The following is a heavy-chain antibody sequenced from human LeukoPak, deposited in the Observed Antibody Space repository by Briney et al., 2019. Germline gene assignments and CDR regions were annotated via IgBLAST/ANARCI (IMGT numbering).Heavy chain of an antibody. CDR2: ISYDGSNK. J-gene: IGHJ6*02. CDR3: ARPSGGYDILTGYIDYYGMDV. D-gene: IGHD3-9*01. CDR1: GFTFSSYA. Sequence: GGSLRLSCAASGFTFSSYAMHWVRQAPGKGLEWVAVISYDGSNKYYADSVKGRFTISRDNSKNTLYLHMNSLRAEDTAVYYCARPSGGYDILTGYIDYYGMDVWGQGTTVTVSS. V-gene: IGHV3-30*04.